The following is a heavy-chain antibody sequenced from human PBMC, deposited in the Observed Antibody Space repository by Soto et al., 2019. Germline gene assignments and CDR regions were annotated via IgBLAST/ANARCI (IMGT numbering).Heavy chain of an antibody. CDR1: GYTFTGYY. V-gene: IGHV1-2*02. J-gene: IGHJ6*02. CDR3: ARDVSSSLNTYGMDV. CDR2: INPNSGGT. D-gene: IGHD6-13*01. Sequence: SSVKVSCKASGYTFTGYYMHWVRQAPGQGLEWMGWINPNSGGTNYAQKFQGRVTMTRDTSISTAYMELSRLRSDDTAVYYCARDVSSSLNTYGMDVWGPATTVTVSS.